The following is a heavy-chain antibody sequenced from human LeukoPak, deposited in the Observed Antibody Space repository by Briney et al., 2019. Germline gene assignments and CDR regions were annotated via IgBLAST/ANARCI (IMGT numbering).Heavy chain of an antibody. D-gene: IGHD5-24*01. V-gene: IGHV3-48*04. Sequence: GRSLRLSCAASGFTFSSYGMHWVRQAPGKGLEWVSYIGSSDTTIYYADSVKGRFTISRDNAKNSLYLQMNSLRAEDTAVYYCARGRRDAYSQNFDYWGQGTLVTVSS. CDR1: GFTFSSYG. J-gene: IGHJ4*02. CDR2: IGSSDTTI. CDR3: ARGRRDAYSQNFDY.